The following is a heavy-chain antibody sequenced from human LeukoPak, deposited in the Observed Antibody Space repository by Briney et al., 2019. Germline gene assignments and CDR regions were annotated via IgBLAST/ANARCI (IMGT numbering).Heavy chain of an antibody. V-gene: IGHV3-74*01. Sequence: GGSLRLSCAASGFTFSSYWMHWVRQAPGKGLVWVSRISSDESITSYADSVKGRFTISRDNAKNTLFLQMNGLRAEDTAVYYCAKSPRGIQLWLDYWGQGTLVTVSS. D-gene: IGHD5-18*01. CDR3: AKSPRGIQLWLDY. CDR1: GFTFSSYW. CDR2: ISSDESIT. J-gene: IGHJ4*02.